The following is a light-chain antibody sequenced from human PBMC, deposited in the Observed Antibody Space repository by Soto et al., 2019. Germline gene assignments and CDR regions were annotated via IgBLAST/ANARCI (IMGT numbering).Light chain of an antibody. J-gene: IGKJ1*01. CDR2: DAS. Sequence: DIQMTQSPSTLSASVGDRVTITCRASQSISSWLAWYQQKPGKAPKLLIYDASSLESGVPSRFSGSGSGTEFTLPISSLQPDDFATYYCQQYNSYLSWTFGQGPKVEIK. V-gene: IGKV1-5*01. CDR1: QSISSW. CDR3: QQYNSYLSWT.